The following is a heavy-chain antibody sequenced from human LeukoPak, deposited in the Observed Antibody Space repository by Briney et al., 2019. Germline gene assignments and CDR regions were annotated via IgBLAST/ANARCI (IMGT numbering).Heavy chain of an antibody. Sequence: PGGSLSLSRAASGFTFDDYAMHWVRQAPGKGLEWVSLISGDGGSTYYADSVKGRFTISRDNSKNSLYLQMNSLRTEDTALYYCAKSLAVPVAGIRYYYYGMDVWGHGTTVTVSS. V-gene: IGHV3-43*02. CDR1: GFTFDDYA. CDR3: AKSLAVPVAGIRYYYYGMDV. CDR2: ISGDGGST. J-gene: IGHJ6*02. D-gene: IGHD6-19*01.